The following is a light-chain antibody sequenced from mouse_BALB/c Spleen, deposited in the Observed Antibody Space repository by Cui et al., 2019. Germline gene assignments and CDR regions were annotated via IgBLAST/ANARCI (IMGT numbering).Light chain of an antibody. J-gene: IGKJ5*01. V-gene: IGKV14-111*01. Sequence: DIKLTQSPSSMYASLGERVTINCKASQDINSYLSWFQQKPGKSPKTLIYRANRLVDGVPSRFSGSGSGQDYSLTISSLEYEDMGIYYCLQYDEFPLTFGAGTKLELK. CDR2: RAN. CDR1: QDINSY. CDR3: LQYDEFPLT.